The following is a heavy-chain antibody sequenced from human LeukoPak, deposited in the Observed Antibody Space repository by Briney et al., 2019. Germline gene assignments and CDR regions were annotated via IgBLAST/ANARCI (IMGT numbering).Heavy chain of an antibody. CDR1: GFTFSSYA. J-gene: IGHJ4*02. V-gene: IGHV3-30*01. D-gene: IGHD5-18*01. CDR3: ARDYRLDTAMALDY. Sequence: PGGSLRLSCAASGFTFSSYAMHWVRQAPGKGLEWVAVISYDGSNKYYADSVKGRFTISRDNSKNTLYLQMNSLRAEDTAVYYCARDYRLDTAMALDYWGQGTLITVSS. CDR2: ISYDGSNK.